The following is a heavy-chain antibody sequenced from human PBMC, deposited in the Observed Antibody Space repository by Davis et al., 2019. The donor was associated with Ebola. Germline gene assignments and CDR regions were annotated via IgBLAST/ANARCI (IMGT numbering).Heavy chain of an antibody. V-gene: IGHV3-66*01. CDR3: ARDRWDNWFDP. Sequence: GESLKISCAAPGFTVSSNYMSWVRQAPGKGLEWVSVIYSGGSTYYVDSVKGRFTISRDNSKNTLYLQMNSLRAEDTAVYYCARDRWDNWFDPWGQGTLVTVSS. J-gene: IGHJ5*02. CDR2: IYSGGST. D-gene: IGHD1-26*01. CDR1: GFTVSSNY.